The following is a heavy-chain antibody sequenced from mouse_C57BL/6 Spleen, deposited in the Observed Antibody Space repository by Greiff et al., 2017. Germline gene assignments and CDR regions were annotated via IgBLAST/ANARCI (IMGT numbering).Heavy chain of an antibody. CDR1: GYSITSGYY. D-gene: IGHD1-1*01. CDR2: ISYDGSN. Sequence: EVQLQESGPGLVKPSQSLSLTCSVTGYSITSGYYWNWIRQFPGNKLEWMGYISYDGSNNYNPSLKNRISITRDTSKDQSFLMLNSVNTEDTATYYCAGDDCDGSSYDWYFDVWGTGTTVTVSS. J-gene: IGHJ1*03. CDR3: AGDDCDGSSYDWYFDV. V-gene: IGHV3-6*01.